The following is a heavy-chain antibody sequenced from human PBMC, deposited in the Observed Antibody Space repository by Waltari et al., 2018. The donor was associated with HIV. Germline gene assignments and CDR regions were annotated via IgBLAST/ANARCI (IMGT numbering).Heavy chain of an antibody. J-gene: IGHJ4*02. V-gene: IGHV4-38-2*02. CDR2: IYHSGST. Sequence: QVQLQESGPGLVKPSETLSLTCAVSGYSISSGYSWAWIRQPPGKGMEWIGSIYHSGSTSYNPSPRSLVTISVDTSKNQFSLNLRFVTAADTAVYYCARDSSGYDSGFDFWGQGTLVSVSS. D-gene: IGHD5-12*01. CDR3: ARDSSGYDSGFDF. CDR1: GYSISSGYS.